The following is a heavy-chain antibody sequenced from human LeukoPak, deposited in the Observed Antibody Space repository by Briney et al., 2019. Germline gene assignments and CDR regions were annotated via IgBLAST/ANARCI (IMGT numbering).Heavy chain of an antibody. CDR3: ARQRTTYYYDSRGSYFDY. Sequence: GESLKISCKGSGYSFTSYWIGWVRQMPGKGLEWMGIIYPGDSDTRYSPSFQGQVTISADKSISTAYLQWSSLKASDTAMYYCARQRTTYYYDSRGSYFDYWGQGTLVTVSS. J-gene: IGHJ4*02. D-gene: IGHD3-22*01. V-gene: IGHV5-51*01. CDR1: GYSFTSYW. CDR2: IYPGDSDT.